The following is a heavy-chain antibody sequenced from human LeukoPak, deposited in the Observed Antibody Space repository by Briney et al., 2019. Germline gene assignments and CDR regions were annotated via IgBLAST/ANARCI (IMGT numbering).Heavy chain of an antibody. D-gene: IGHD3-16*01. J-gene: IGHJ6*03. CDR1: GGSINSYY. V-gene: IGHV4-59*01. CDR2: IYYSGST. Sequence: SETLSLTCTVSGGSINSYYWNWIRQPPGKGLEWIGCIYYSGSTKYNPSLKSRVTISVDTSNNQCSLKLSSVTAADTAVYYCARGAWYYYYMDVWGKGTTVTVSS. CDR3: ARGAWYYYYMDV.